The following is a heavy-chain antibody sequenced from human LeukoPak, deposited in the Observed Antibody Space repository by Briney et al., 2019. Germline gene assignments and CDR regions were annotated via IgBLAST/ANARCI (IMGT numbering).Heavy chain of an antibody. J-gene: IGHJ4*02. CDR3: ARQTDLWFGES. CDR2: IYYSGST. D-gene: IGHD3-10*01. V-gene: IGHV4-59*08. Sequence: SETLSLTCTVSGGSISSYYWSWIRQPPGKGLEWIGYIYYSGSTNYNPSLKSRVTISVDTSKNQFSLKLSSVTAADTAVYYCARQTDLWFGESWGQGTLVTVSS. CDR1: GGSISSYY.